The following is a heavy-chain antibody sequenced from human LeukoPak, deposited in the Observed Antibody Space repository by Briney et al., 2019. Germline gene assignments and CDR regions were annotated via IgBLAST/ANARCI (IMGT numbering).Heavy chain of an antibody. CDR3: ARVASAVYSDY. Sequence: ASVKVSCKASGYTFTGCYIHWVRQAPGQGLEWMGWINPDSGGTNYAQNFQGRVTMTRDTSISTAYMELNRLRSDDTAVYYCARVASAVYSDYWGQGTLVTVSS. CDR1: GYTFTGCY. J-gene: IGHJ4*02. V-gene: IGHV1-2*02. CDR2: INPDSGGT.